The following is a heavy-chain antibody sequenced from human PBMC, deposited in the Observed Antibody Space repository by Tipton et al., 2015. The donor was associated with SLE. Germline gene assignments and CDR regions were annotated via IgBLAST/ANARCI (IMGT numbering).Heavy chain of an antibody. J-gene: IGHJ4*02. CDR3: ARAAHNNWGSLYYFDY. CDR1: GGSISSGYY. V-gene: IGHV4-31*03. D-gene: IGHD7-27*01. CDR2: IYYSGST. Sequence: TLSLTCTVSGGSISSGYYWGWIRQPPGKGLEWIGYIYYSGSTYYNPSLKSRVTISVDTSKNQFSLKLSSVTAADTAVYYCARAAHNNWGSLYYFDYWGQGTLVTVSS.